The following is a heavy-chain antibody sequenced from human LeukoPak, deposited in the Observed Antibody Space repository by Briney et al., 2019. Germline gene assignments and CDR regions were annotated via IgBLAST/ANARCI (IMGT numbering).Heavy chain of an antibody. J-gene: IGHJ5*02. CDR1: GGSISSYY. CDR2: IYYSGST. Sequence: SETLSLTCTVSGGSISSYYWSWIRQPPGKGLEWIGYIYYSGSTNYNPSLKSRVTISVDTSKNQFSLKLSSVTAADTAVYYCARGVGQLWLTEFRFDPWGQGTLVTVSS. CDR3: ARGVGQLWLTEFRFDP. D-gene: IGHD5-18*01. V-gene: IGHV4-59*01.